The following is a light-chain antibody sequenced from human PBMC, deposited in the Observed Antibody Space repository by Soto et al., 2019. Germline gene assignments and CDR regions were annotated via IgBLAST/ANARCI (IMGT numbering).Light chain of an antibody. CDR1: NIGSKT. V-gene: IGLV3-21*02. CDR2: DDS. J-gene: IGLJ1*01. CDR3: QVWDVSTLHYV. Sequence: SYELTQPPSMSVAPGQTARITCGGNNIGSKTVHWYQQKAGQAPVLVVYDDSDRPSGIPERFSGSNSGNTATLTISRVEAGDEADYYCQVWDVSTLHYVSGTGTKVTVL.